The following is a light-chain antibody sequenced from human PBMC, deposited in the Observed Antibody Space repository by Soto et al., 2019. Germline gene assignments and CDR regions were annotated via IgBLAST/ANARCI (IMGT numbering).Light chain of an antibody. CDR1: SGDVGSYNL. CDR3: CSYAGSSILV. Sequence: QSALTQPASVSGSPGQSITISCTGTSGDVGSYNLVSWYQQHPGKAPKLMIYEGSKRPSGISNRFSGSKSDNTASLTISGLQAEDEADYYCCSYAGSSILVFGGGTKVTVL. V-gene: IGLV2-23*01. CDR2: EGS. J-gene: IGLJ3*02.